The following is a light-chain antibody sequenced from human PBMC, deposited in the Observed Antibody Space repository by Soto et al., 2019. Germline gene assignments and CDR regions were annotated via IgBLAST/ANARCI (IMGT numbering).Light chain of an antibody. CDR2: EVS. J-gene: IGLJ2*01. V-gene: IGLV2-14*01. CDR1: SSDVGGYNY. Sequence: QSALTQPASVSGSPGQSITISCTGTSSDVGGYNYVSWYQQHPGKAPKLMIHEVSNRPSGVSPRFSGSKSGNTASLTISGLQADDEADYYCSSCTSSNTVIFGGGTKVTVL. CDR3: SSCTSSNTVI.